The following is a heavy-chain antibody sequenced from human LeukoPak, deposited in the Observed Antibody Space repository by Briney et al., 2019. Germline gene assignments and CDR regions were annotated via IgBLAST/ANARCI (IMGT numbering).Heavy chain of an antibody. CDR1: GYTFTSYG. Sequence: ASVKVSCKASGYTFTSYGISWVRQAPGQGVEWMGWISAYNGNTNYAQKLQGRVTMTTDTSTSTAYMELRSLRSDDTAVYYCAREVVTTDSYYYYYMDVWGKGTTVTVSS. D-gene: IGHD3-3*01. CDR3: AREVVTTDSYYYYYMDV. CDR2: ISAYNGNT. J-gene: IGHJ6*03. V-gene: IGHV1-18*01.